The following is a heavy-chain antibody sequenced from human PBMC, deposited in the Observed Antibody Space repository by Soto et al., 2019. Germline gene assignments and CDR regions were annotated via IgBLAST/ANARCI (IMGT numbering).Heavy chain of an antibody. CDR2: VSATAGTT. V-gene: IGHV3-23*01. CDR1: GFTFSNYA. J-gene: IGHJ4*02. D-gene: IGHD3-16*01. CDR3: AKDRLAGGFDY. Sequence: GGSLRLSCAASGFTFSNYAMSWVRQAPGKGLEWVSLVSATAGTTYYTDPVKGRFTTSRDNSRNTVYLQMNSLRADDTAVYYCAKDRLAGGFDYWGQGTLVTVSS.